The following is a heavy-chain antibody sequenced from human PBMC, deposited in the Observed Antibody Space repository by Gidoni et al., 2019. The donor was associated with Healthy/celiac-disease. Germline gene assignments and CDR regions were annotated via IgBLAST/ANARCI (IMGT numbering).Heavy chain of an antibody. D-gene: IGHD3-10*01. Sequence: QVQLQESGPGLLQPSQTLSLTCTVSGGSISSGSYYWSWIRQPAGKGLEWIGRIYTSGSTNYNPSLKSRVTISVDTSKNQFSLKLSAGTAADTAVYYCAREGGSGWFDPWGQGTLVTVSS. V-gene: IGHV4-61*02. CDR3: AREGGSGWFDP. CDR2: IYTSGST. J-gene: IGHJ5*02. CDR1: GGSISSGSYY.